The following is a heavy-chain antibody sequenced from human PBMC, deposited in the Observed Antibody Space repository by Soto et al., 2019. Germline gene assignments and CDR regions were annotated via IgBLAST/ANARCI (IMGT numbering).Heavy chain of an antibody. CDR1: GFTFRNYG. CDR2: IGIGSSTK. D-gene: IGHD3-22*01. V-gene: IGHV3-48*01. CDR3: ARDQLYYNDISGRPLNAFDV. Sequence: PGGSLRLSCAASGFTFRNYGMNWVRQAPGKGLEWVSYIGIGSSTKYYADSVKGRLTISRDSAKNSLYLQMNSLRAEDTAVYYCARDQLYYNDISGRPLNAFDVWGQGTMVTVSS. J-gene: IGHJ3*01.